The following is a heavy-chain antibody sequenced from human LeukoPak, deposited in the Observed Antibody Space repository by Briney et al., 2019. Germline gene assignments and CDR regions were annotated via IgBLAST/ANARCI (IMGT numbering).Heavy chain of an antibody. J-gene: IGHJ4*02. CDR2: ISRSRSCL. CDR3: AKGYCSDTNCQTRLGLDY. Sequence: PGGSLRLSCPASGFTFSIYSMNWVRQAPGKGLDWVSSISRSRSCLYYADSVKGRFTISRDNAKNTLYLQMNSLRAEDTAVYYCAKGYCSDTNCQTRLGLDYWGQGTLVTVSS. CDR1: GFTFSIYS. D-gene: IGHD2-15*01. V-gene: IGHV3-21*04.